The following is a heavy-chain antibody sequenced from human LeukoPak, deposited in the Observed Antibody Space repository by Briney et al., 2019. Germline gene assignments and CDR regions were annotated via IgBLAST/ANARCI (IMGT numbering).Heavy chain of an antibody. CDR3: AKGYSSSSLDY. Sequence: PGGSLRLSCAASGFTFSSYGMHWVRQAPGKGLEWVAVISYDGSNKYYADSVKGRFTISRDNSKNTLYLQMNSLRAEDTAVYYCAKGYSSSSLDYWGQGTMVTVSS. CDR1: GFTFSSYG. D-gene: IGHD6-13*01. J-gene: IGHJ4*02. V-gene: IGHV3-30*18. CDR2: ISYDGSNK.